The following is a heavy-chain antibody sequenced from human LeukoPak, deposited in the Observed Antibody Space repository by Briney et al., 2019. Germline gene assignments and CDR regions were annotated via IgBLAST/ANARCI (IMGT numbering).Heavy chain of an antibody. V-gene: IGHV3-33*01. CDR1: GFTFSSYG. J-gene: IGHJ4*02. CDR3: ARDGAYYYDSSGYYYKFFDY. Sequence: GGSLRLSCAASGFTFSSYGMHWVRQAPGKGLEWVAVIWYDGSNKYYADSVKGRFTISRDNSKNTLYLQMNSLRAEDTAVYYCARDGAYYYDSSGYYYKFFDYWGQGTLVTVSS. D-gene: IGHD3-22*01. CDR2: IWYDGSNK.